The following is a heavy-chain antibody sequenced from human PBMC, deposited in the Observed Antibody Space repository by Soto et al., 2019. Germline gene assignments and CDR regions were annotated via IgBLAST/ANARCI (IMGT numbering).Heavy chain of an antibody. V-gene: IGHV3-48*01. CDR1: GFTFRNYG. Sequence: PGGSLRLSCAASGFTFRNYGMNWVRQAPGQGVECVSDSGIGSSTTYYADSVKGRFTISRDNAKNSLYLQMNSLRAEDTAVYYCVRGEGGWETYWGQGTLVTVSS. CDR3: VRGEGGWETY. D-gene: IGHD6-19*01. CDR2: SGIGSSTT. J-gene: IGHJ4*02.